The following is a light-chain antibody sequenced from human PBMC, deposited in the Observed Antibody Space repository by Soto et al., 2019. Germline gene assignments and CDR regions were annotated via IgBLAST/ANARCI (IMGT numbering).Light chain of an antibody. CDR2: EGT. CDR1: SSDVGNYNL. Sequence: LAQPASVAGSPGQSITISCTGTSSDVGNYNLVSWYQHHPGKAPKLLIYEGTKRPSGVSSRFSGSKSGNTASLTISGLQADEETEYYCCSYAGSSTYVFGTGTKVTV. CDR3: CSYAGSSTYV. J-gene: IGLJ1*01. V-gene: IGLV2-23*01.